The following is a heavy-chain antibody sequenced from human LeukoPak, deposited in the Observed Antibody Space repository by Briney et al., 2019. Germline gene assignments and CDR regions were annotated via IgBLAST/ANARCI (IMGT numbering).Heavy chain of an antibody. CDR3: ARFSYYDSGGTYFDY. CDR1: GFTFSSYG. Sequence: GGSLRLSCAASGFTFSSYGMHWVRQAPGKGLEWVAVIWYDGSNKYYADSVKGRFTISRDNSKNTLYLQMNSLRAEDTAVYYCARFSYYDSGGTYFDYWGQGTLVTVSS. J-gene: IGHJ4*02. D-gene: IGHD3-22*01. V-gene: IGHV3-33*01. CDR2: IWYDGSNK.